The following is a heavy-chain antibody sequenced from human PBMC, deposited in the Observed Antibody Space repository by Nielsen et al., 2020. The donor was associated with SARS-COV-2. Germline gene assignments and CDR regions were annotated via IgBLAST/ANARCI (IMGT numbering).Heavy chain of an antibody. D-gene: IGHD2-21*02. V-gene: IGHV1-69*06. CDR1: GGTFSSYA. CDR3: ARALYCGGDCYHPDY. Sequence: SVKVSCKASGGTFSSYAISWVRQAPGQGLEWMGGIIPIFGTANYAQKFQGRVTITADKSTSTAYMELSSLRSEDTAVYYCARALYCGGDCYHPDYWGQGTLVTVSS. CDR2: IIPIFGTA. J-gene: IGHJ4*02.